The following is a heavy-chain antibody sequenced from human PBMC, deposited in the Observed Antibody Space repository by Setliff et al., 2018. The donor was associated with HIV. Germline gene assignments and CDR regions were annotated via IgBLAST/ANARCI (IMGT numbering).Heavy chain of an antibody. V-gene: IGHV1-46*01. Sequence: GASVKVSCKASGYTFTSFYLHWVRQAPGQGLEWMAITNPSGGSTSYAQKFQGRVTMTSDTSTSTVYMELSSLRSEDTAVYYCARETYYYYIDVWGRGTTVTVSS. CDR3: ARETYYYYIDV. J-gene: IGHJ6*03. CDR2: TNPSGGST. CDR1: GYTFTSFY.